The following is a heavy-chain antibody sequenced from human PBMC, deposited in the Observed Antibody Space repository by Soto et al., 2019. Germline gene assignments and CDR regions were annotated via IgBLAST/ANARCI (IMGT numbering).Heavy chain of an antibody. V-gene: IGHV3-30*18. CDR1: GFTFSSYG. CDR3: AKEGMVYASQGAYYYYGMDV. Sequence: LRLSCAASGFTFSSYGMHWVRQAPGKGLEWVAVISYDGSNKYYADSVKGRFTISRDNSKNTLYLQMNSLRAEDTAVYYCAKEGMVYASQGAYYYYGMDVWGQGTTVTVSS. CDR2: ISYDGSNK. D-gene: IGHD2-8*01. J-gene: IGHJ6*02.